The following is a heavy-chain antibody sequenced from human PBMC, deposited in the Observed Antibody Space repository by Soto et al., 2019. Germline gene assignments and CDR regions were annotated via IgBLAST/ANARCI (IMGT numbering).Heavy chain of an antibody. Sequence: SVKVSCKASGGTFSSYAISWVRQAPGQGLEWMGGIIPIFGTANYAQKFQGRVTITGDKSTSTVYMELSSLRSEDMAVYYCAREGPTYDSSGYYPGGYWFDPWGQGTLVTVSS. V-gene: IGHV1-69*06. CDR1: GGTFSSYA. CDR2: IIPIFGTA. D-gene: IGHD3-22*01. CDR3: AREGPTYDSSGYYPGGYWFDP. J-gene: IGHJ5*02.